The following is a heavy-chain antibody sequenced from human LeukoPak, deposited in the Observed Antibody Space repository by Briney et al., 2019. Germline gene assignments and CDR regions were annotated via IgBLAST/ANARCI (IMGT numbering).Heavy chain of an antibody. CDR3: ARGRVVVSGTTLGY. CDR1: GYTFTSYY. Sequence: ASVKVSCKASGYTFTSYYMHWVRQAPAQGLEWMGIINPSGCSTIYAQKFQGRVSITRDTSTSTVYMELRSLRSEDTAVYYCARGRVVVSGTTLGYWGQGTLVTVSS. J-gene: IGHJ4*02. V-gene: IGHV1-46*01. D-gene: IGHD2-21*01. CDR2: INPSGCST.